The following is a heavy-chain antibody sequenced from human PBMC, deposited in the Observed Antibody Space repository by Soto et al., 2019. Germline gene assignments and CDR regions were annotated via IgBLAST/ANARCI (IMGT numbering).Heavy chain of an antibody. D-gene: IGHD3-10*02. J-gene: IGHJ4*02. Sequence: EGSLRLSSSASGLTFSNSPMSWGRQTPGKVLEWVAFMSYDGSDTFYADSVKGRFTISRDNSKNTLFLHMSNLRAEDTAMYYCTIVRVADSALDHWGQGNLVTGSS. V-gene: IGHV3-30*15. CDR3: TIVRVADSALDH. CDR1: GLTFSNSP. CDR2: MSYDGSDT.